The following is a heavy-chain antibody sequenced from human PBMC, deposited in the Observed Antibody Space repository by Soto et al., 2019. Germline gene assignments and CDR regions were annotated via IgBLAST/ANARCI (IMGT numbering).Heavy chain of an antibody. V-gene: IGHV1-69*06. CDR1: GGTFSSYA. J-gene: IGHJ6*02. Sequence: QVQLVQSGAEVKKPGSSVKVSCKASGGTFSSYAISWVRQAPGQGLEWMGGIIPIFGTANYAQKFQGRVTITADKSTSTAYMELSRLRSEDTAVYYCASTFKAAAGTEMGYYYYGMDVWGQGTTVTVSS. CDR2: IIPIFGTA. D-gene: IGHD6-13*01. CDR3: ASTFKAAAGTEMGYYYYGMDV.